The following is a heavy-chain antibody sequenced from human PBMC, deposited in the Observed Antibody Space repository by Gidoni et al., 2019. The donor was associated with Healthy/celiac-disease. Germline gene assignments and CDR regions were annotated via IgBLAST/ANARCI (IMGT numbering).Heavy chain of an antibody. Sequence: QVQLQQWGAGLLKPSETLSLTCAVYGGSFSGYYWSWIRQPPGKGLEWIGEINHSGSTNYNPSLKSRVTISVDTSKNQFSLKLSSVTAADTAVYYCAENTGTDAFDIWGQGTMVTVSS. CDR3: AENTGTDAFDI. CDR2: INHSGST. CDR1: GGSFSGYY. J-gene: IGHJ3*02. D-gene: IGHD4-17*01. V-gene: IGHV4-34*01.